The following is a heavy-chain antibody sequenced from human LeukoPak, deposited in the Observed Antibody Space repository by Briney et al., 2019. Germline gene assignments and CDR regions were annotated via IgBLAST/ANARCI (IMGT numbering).Heavy chain of an antibody. J-gene: IGHJ3*02. Sequence: GESLKISCKGSGYSFTGYWIGWVRQMPGKGLEWMGIIYPGDSDTRYSPSFQGQVTISADKSISTAYLQWSSLKASDTAMYYCARRRATSLDAFDIWGQGTMVTVSS. D-gene: IGHD1-26*01. CDR3: ARRRATSLDAFDI. V-gene: IGHV5-51*01. CDR2: IYPGDSDT. CDR1: GYSFTGYW.